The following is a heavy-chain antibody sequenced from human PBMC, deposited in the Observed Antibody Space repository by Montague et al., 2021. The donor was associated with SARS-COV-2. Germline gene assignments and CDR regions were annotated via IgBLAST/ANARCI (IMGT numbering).Heavy chain of an antibody. D-gene: IGHD2-15*01. CDR2: ISGSGGLT. CDR1: GFTFSSYG. Sequence: SLRLSCVASGFTFSSYGMSWVRQAPGLGLEWVSAISGSGGLTYYSDSVKGRFTISRDNSKNTLYLQMNSLRAEDTAVYYCAKEDYCRGGTCYSGNFDYWGQGTLVTVSS. J-gene: IGHJ4*02. V-gene: IGHV3-23*01. CDR3: AKEDYCRGGTCYSGNFDY.